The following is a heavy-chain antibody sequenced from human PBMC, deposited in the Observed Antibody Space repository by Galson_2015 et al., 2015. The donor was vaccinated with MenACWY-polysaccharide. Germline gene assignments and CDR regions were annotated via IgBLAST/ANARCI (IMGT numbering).Heavy chain of an antibody. V-gene: IGHV3-11*01. CDR3: VRGHYGLDV. CDR2: ISKSGDSI. CDR1: GFSLGAWY. J-gene: IGHJ6*02. Sequence: SLRLSCAASGFSLGAWYMSWLRQAPGKGLEWLSYISKSGDSIYYGDSVKGRFAISRDNAKNSLYLQLNSLEVEDTAIYYCVRGHYGLDVWGQGTTVTVSS.